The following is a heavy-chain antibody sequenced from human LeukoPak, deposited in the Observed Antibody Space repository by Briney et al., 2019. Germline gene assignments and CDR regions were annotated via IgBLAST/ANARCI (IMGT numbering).Heavy chain of an antibody. Sequence: PSETLSLTCAAYGGSFSGYYWSWIRQPPGKGLEWIGEINHSGSTNYNPSLKSRVTISVDTSKNQFSLKLSSVTAADTAVYYCARDRGYDYVWGSYRYTGSDYFDYWGQGTLVTVSS. V-gene: IGHV4-34*01. J-gene: IGHJ4*02. CDR1: GGSFSGYY. D-gene: IGHD3-16*02. CDR2: INHSGST. CDR3: ARDRGYDYVWGSYRYTGSDYFDY.